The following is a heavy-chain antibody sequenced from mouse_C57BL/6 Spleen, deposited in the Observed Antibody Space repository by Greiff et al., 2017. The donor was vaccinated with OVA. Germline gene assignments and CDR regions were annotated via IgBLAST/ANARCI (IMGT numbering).Heavy chain of an antibody. V-gene: IGHV1-63*01. CDR1: GYTFTNYW. J-gene: IGHJ4*01. Sequence: QVQLQQSGAELVRPGTSVKMSCKASGYTFTNYWIGWAKQRPGHGLEWIGDIYPGGGYTNYNEKFKGKATLTADKSSSTAYMQVSSLTSEDSAIYYGASNIGKGSAMDYWGQGTSVTVSS. CDR2: IYPGGGYT. D-gene: IGHD2-14*01. CDR3: ASNIGKGSAMDY.